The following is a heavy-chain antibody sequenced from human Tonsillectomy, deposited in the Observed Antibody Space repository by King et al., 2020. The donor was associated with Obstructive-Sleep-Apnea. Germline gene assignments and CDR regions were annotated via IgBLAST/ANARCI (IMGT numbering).Heavy chain of an antibody. J-gene: IGHJ4*02. Sequence: VQLVQSGGGLVKPGGSLRLSCAASGFTFSDYYMSWIRQAPGKGLEWVSYISSSSSYTNYADSVKGRFTISRDNAKNSLYLQMNSLRAEDTAVYYCARVRSWELIYFDYWGQGTLVTVSS. V-gene: IGHV3-11*06. CDR3: ARVRSWELIYFDY. CDR1: GFTFSDYY. D-gene: IGHD1-26*01. CDR2: ISSSSSYT.